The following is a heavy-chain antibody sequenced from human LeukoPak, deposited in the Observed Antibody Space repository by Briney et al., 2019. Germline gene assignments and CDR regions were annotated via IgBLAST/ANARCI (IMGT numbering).Heavy chain of an antibody. Sequence: AGGSLRLSCAASGFTFSDYYTSWIRQAPGKGLEWVSYISSSGSTIYYADSVKGRFTISRDNAKNSLYLQMNSLRAEDTAVYYCARSGFLEWLLSHDYWGQGTLVTVSS. CDR3: ARSGFLEWLLSHDY. CDR2: ISSSGSTI. D-gene: IGHD3-3*01. V-gene: IGHV3-11*04. CDR1: GFTFSDYY. J-gene: IGHJ4*02.